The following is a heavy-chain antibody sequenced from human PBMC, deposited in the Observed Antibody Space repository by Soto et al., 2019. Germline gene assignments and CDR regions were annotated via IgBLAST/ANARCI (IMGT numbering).Heavy chain of an antibody. J-gene: IGHJ4*02. CDR2: ISAYSGDK. Sequence: QVQLVQSGAEVKKPGASVKVSCETSGYTFTTYDISWVRQAPGQGLEWLGWISAYSGDKKYAQKFQGRVTMTTDTSTITASMELRSLRSDDTAIYYCTSTPRGAGTFDYWGQGTLVTVSS. CDR3: TSTPRGAGTFDY. D-gene: IGHD2-15*01. CDR1: GYTFTTYD. V-gene: IGHV1-18*01.